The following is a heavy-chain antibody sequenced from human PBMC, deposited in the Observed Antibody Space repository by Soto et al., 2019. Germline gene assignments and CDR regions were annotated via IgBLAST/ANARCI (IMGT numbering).Heavy chain of an antibody. V-gene: IGHV1-69*12. D-gene: IGHD5-12*01. CDR2: ITPFFETA. CDR1: GGTFSSYA. Sequence: QVQLVQSGAEVKKPGSSVKVSCKVSGGTFSSYAISWVRQAPGQGLEWMGGITPFFETANYAQKFQDRVTITADEPTRTVYMELRSLRSEDTAGYDGARGFDSGNGWDLEFCGQCTLVTVSS. CDR3: ARGFDSGNGWDLEF. J-gene: IGHJ1*01.